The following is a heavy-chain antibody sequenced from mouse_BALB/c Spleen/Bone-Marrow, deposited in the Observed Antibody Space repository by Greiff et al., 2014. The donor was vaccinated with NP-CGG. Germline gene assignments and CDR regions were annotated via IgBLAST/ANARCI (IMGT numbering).Heavy chain of an antibody. D-gene: IGHD4-1*01. Sequence: VKLMESGAELARPGASVKLSCKASGYTFTSYWMQWVKQRPGQGLEWIGAIYPGDGDTRYTQKFKGKATLTADKSSSTAYMQLSSFASEDSAVYYCARLGRGLDYWGQGTTLTVSS. CDR3: ARLGRGLDY. V-gene: IGHV1-87*01. CDR2: IYPGDGDT. CDR1: GYTFTSYW. J-gene: IGHJ2*01.